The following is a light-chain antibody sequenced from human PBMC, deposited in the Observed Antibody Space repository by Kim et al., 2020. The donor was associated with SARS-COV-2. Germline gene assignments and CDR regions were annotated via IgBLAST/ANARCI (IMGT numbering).Light chain of an antibody. V-gene: IGLV3-1*01. CDR2: QDS. CDR3: QAWDSITDVG. Sequence: SYELSQPPSVSVSPGQTASITCSGDKLGDKYVCWYHQKAGQSPVLLIYQDSKRPSGIPERFSGSNSGNTATLTISGTQAMDEADYYCQAWDSITDVGFGGGTQLTVL. J-gene: IGLJ2*01. CDR1: KLGDKY.